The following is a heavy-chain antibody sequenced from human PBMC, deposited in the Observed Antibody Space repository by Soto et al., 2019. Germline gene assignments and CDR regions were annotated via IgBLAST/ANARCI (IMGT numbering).Heavy chain of an antibody. V-gene: IGHV4-31*03. J-gene: IGHJ4*02. Sequence: TSETLSLTCTVSGGSIRGADYYWSWIRQHPGKGLEWIGYIYYTGSTYYNPSLKSRVTISGDTSKNQFSLRLSSVTAADTAVYYCVREDVEVATIDSWGQGTLVTVSS. D-gene: IGHD5-12*01. CDR2: IYYTGST. CDR1: GGSIRGADYY. CDR3: VREDVEVATIDS.